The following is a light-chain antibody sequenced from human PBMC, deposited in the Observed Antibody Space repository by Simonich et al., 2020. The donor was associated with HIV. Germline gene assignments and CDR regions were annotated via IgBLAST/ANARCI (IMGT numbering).Light chain of an antibody. CDR3: QQYGSSLYT. CDR1: PSVSSSY. Sequence: EIVLTQSPGTLSLSPGEKATHSCRASPSVSSSYLAWYQQKPGLAPRLLIYDASSRATGIPDRFSGSGSGTDFTLTISRLEPEDFAVYYCQQYGSSLYTFGQGTKLEIK. J-gene: IGKJ2*01. CDR2: DAS. V-gene: IGKV3D-20*01.